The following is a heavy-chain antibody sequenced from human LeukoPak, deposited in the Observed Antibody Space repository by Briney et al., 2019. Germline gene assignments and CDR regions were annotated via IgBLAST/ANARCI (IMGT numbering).Heavy chain of an antibody. Sequence: SETLSLTCTVSSGSISSYYWSWIRQPPGKGLEWIGYIYYSGSTHYNPSLKSRVTMSVDTSKNQFSLKLSSVTAADTAVYYCARGMIRGINLFDYWGQGTLVTVSS. CDR1: SGSISSYY. CDR2: IYYSGST. J-gene: IGHJ4*02. D-gene: IGHD3-10*01. CDR3: ARGMIRGINLFDY. V-gene: IGHV4-59*01.